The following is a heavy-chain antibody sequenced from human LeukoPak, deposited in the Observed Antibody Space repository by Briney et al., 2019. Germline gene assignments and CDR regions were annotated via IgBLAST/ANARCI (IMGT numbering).Heavy chain of an antibody. CDR2: IYYSGST. Sequence: SESLSLTCTVSGGSISSHYWSWIRQPPGKGLEWIGYIYYSGSTNYNPSLKSRITMSVDTSKNQFSLKLSSVTAADTAVYYCARGEHDYWGQGTLATVSS. V-gene: IGHV4-59*11. D-gene: IGHD1/OR15-1a*01. CDR1: GGSISSHY. CDR3: ARGEHDY. J-gene: IGHJ4*02.